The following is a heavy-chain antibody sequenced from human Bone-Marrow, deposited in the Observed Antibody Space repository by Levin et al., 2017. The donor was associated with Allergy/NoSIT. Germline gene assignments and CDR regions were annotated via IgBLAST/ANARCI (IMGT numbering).Heavy chain of an antibody. V-gene: IGHV3-30*18. CDR2: ISYDGSNK. D-gene: IGHD6-19*01. Sequence: AGGSLRLSCAASGFTFSSYGMHWVRQAPGKGLEWVAVISYDGSNKYYADSVKGRFTISRDNSKNTLYLQMNSLRAEDTAVYYCAKRVAGLYYFDYWGQGTLVTVSS. CDR3: AKRVAGLYYFDY. CDR1: GFTFSSYG. J-gene: IGHJ4*02.